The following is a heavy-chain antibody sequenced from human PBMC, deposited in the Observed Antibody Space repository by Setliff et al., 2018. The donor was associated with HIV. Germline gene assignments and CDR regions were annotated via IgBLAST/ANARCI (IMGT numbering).Heavy chain of an antibody. CDR3: AKGGQLWFSYFDY. V-gene: IGHV3-30*18. Sequence: GGSLRLSCAASGFTFTAYNMAWVRQAPGKGLEWVAVISYDGSNKYYADSVKGRFTISRDNSKNTLYLQMNSLRAEDTAVYYCAKGGQLWFSYFDYWGQGTLVTVSS. CDR2: ISYDGSNK. J-gene: IGHJ4*02. CDR1: GFTFTAYN. D-gene: IGHD5-18*01.